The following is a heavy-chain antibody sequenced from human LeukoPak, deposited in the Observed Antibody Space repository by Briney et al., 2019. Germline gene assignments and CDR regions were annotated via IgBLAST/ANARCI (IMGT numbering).Heavy chain of an antibody. CDR1: GFTFSSYA. Sequence: GGSLRLSCAASGFTFSSYAMHWVRQAPGKGLEWVAVTSYDGSNKYYADSVKGRFTISRDNSKNTLYLQMNSLRAEDTAVYYCARVESSGRYAFDIWGQGTMVTVSS. J-gene: IGHJ3*02. D-gene: IGHD6-19*01. CDR2: TSYDGSNK. CDR3: ARVESSGRYAFDI. V-gene: IGHV3-30-3*01.